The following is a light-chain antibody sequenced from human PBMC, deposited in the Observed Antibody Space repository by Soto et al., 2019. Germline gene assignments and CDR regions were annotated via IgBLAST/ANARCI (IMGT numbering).Light chain of an antibody. CDR2: DVT. CDR3: SSYTTSNTRQIV. J-gene: IGLJ1*01. CDR1: SSDVGGYNY. Sequence: QSVLTQPASVSGSPGQSITISCTGTSSDVGGYNYVSWYQHHPGKAPKLIIYDVTNRPSGVSNPFSGSKSGNTASLTISGLQPEDEADHYCSSYTTSNTRQIVFGTGTKVTVL. V-gene: IGLV2-14*03.